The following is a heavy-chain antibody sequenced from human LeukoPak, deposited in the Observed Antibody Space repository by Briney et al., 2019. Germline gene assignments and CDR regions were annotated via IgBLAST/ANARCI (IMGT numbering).Heavy chain of an antibody. D-gene: IGHD4/OR15-4a*01. CDR1: GFTFSSNP. J-gene: IGHJ4*02. CDR3: ARVEYGLGDY. V-gene: IGHV3-66*01. CDR2: IYSGGTT. Sequence: GGSLRLSCLASGFTFSSNPMHWVRQAPGKGLEWVSVIYSGGTTYYADSVKGRFTISRDNSKNTLSLQMNSLRAEDTAVYYCARVEYGLGDYWGQGTLVTVSS.